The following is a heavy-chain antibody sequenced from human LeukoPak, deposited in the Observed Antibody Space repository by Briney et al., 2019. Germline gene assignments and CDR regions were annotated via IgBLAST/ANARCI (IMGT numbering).Heavy chain of an antibody. D-gene: IGHD1-1*01. CDR1: GDSVSSNSAA. Sequence: SQTLSLNCAISGDSVSSNSAAWIWIRQSPSRGLEWLGMTYYRSKWYHDYAVSVKSRITVTSDTSKNQFSLQLNSVTPEDAAVYYCARTTQGIFDYWGQGTLVTVSS. V-gene: IGHV6-1*01. CDR2: TYYRSKWYH. J-gene: IGHJ4*02. CDR3: ARTTQGIFDY.